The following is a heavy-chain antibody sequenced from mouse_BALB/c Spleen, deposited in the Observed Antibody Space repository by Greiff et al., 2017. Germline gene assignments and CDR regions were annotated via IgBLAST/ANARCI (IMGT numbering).Heavy chain of an antibody. Sequence: VQLKESGGGLVKPGGSLKLSCAASGFTFSSYAMSWVRQSPEKRLEWVAEISSGGSYTYYPDTVTGRFTISRDNAKNTLYLEMSSLRSEDTAMYYCARRGARNYFDYWGQGTTLTVSS. CDR2: ISSGGSYT. CDR3: ARRGARNYFDY. V-gene: IGHV5-9-4*01. CDR1: GFTFSSYA. J-gene: IGHJ2*01. D-gene: IGHD3-3*01.